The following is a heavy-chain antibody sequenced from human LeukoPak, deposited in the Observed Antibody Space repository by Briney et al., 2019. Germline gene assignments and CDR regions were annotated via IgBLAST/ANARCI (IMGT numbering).Heavy chain of an antibody. V-gene: IGHV4-59*01. CDR2: IYYSGST. D-gene: IGHD2-15*01. CDR3: ARDLDVGSNY. CDR1: GGSISSYY. Sequence: SETLSLTCTVSGGSISSYYWSWIRQPPGKGLEWIGYIYYSGSTNYNPSLKSRVTISVDTSKNQFSLKLSSVTAADTAVYYCARDLDVGSNYWGQGTLVTVSS. J-gene: IGHJ4*02.